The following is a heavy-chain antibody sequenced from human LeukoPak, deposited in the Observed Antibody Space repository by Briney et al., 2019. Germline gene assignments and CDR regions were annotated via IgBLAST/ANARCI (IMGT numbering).Heavy chain of an antibody. J-gene: IGHJ3*02. CDR3: VRFRYGITGTYDAFDI. Sequence: PSETLSLTCAVYGGSFSGYYWSWIRQPPGKGLEWIGEINHSGSTNYNPSLKSRVTISVDTFKNQFSLKLSSVTAADTAVCYCVRFRYGITGTYDAFDIWGQGTMVTVSS. V-gene: IGHV4-34*01. CDR1: GGSFSGYY. D-gene: IGHD1-20*01. CDR2: INHSGST.